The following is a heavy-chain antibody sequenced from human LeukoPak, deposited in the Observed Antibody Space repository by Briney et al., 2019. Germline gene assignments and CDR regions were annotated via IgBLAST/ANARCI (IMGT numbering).Heavy chain of an antibody. V-gene: IGHV4-34*01. D-gene: IGHD2-2*01. J-gene: IGHJ5*02. CDR3: ARGHIVVVPDSNWFDP. CDR1: GGSFSGYY. CDR2: INHSGST. Sequence: SETLSLTCAVYGGSFSGYYWSWIRQPPGKGLEWIGEINHSGSTNYNPSLKSRVTISVDTSKNQFSLKLSSVTAADTAVYYCARGHIVVVPDSNWFDPWGQGTLVTVSS.